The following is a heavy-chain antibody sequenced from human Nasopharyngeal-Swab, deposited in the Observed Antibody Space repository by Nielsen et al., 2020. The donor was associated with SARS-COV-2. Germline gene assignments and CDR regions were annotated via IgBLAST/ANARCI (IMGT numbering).Heavy chain of an antibody. J-gene: IGHJ5*02. CDR1: GFTFSSYA. CDR3: AKDGGIAVAGWFDP. D-gene: IGHD6-19*01. V-gene: IGHV3-23*01. Sequence: GESLKISWAASGFTFSSYAMSWVRPAPGRGLEWVSAISGSGGSTYYADSVKGRFTISRDNSKNTLDLQMNSLRAEDTAVYYCAKDGGIAVAGWFDPWGQGTLVTVSS. CDR2: ISGSGGST.